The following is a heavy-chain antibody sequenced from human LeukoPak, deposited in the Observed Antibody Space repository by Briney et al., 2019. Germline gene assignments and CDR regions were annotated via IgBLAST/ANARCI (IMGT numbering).Heavy chain of an antibody. D-gene: IGHD3-10*01. V-gene: IGHV3-23*01. J-gene: IGHJ4*02. CDR2: ISTSGSET. Sequence: GGSLRLSCAASGFTFSNSGMSWVRQAPGKGLEWVSAISTSGSETHYADSVKGRFTIARDNSKNTMSLQMSSLRAEDTALYYCANGSGNGYGSGXXDYXXXGTXVTVSS. CDR1: GFTFSNSG. CDR3: ANGSGNGYGSGXXDY.